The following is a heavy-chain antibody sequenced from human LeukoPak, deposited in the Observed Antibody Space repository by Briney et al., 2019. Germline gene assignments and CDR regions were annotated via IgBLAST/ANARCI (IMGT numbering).Heavy chain of an antibody. V-gene: IGHV4-59*08. Sequence: SETLSLTCTVSGGTISSYYWNWIRQPPGKGLECIGYIHYSGSTKYNPSLKSRVSISVGTSKNQFSLKHSSVTAADTAVYYCARWYSSGWAFDYWGQGTLVTVSS. J-gene: IGHJ4*02. CDR3: ARWYSSGWAFDY. D-gene: IGHD6-19*01. CDR2: IHYSGST. CDR1: GGTISSYY.